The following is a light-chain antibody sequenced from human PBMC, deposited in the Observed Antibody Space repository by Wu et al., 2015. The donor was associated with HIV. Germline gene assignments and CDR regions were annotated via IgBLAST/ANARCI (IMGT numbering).Light chain of an antibody. CDR2: AAS. CDR3: QQYNSSPYN. Sequence: EIVLTQSPGTLSLSPGERATLSCRASQSVTNRYLAWYQQKPGQAPRLLIYAASSRATGIPDRFSGSGSGTDFSLTIRRLEPEDFAVYYCQQYNSSPYNFGQGTKLEIK. J-gene: IGKJ2*01. CDR1: QSVTNRY. V-gene: IGKV3-20*01.